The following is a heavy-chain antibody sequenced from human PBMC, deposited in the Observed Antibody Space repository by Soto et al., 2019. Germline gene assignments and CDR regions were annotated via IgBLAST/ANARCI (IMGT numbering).Heavy chain of an antibody. V-gene: IGHV5-51*01. CDR2: IYPGDSDT. CDR3: ARKGDAAAVIYGTDV. J-gene: IGHJ6*02. Sequence: GESLKISCKGSGYSFTSYWIGWVRQVPGKGLEWMGIIYPGDSDTRYSPSFQGQVTISADKSISTAYLQWSSLKASDTSMYYCARKGDAAAVIYGTDVWGQGTTVTVSS. CDR1: GYSFTSYW. D-gene: IGHD6-13*01.